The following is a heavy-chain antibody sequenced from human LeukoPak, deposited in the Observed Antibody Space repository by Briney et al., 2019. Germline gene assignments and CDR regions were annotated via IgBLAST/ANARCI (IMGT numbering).Heavy chain of an antibody. V-gene: IGHV5-51*01. CDR2: IYPGDSDT. Sequence: GESLKISCKGSGYSFTSYWIGWVRQMHGKGLEWMGIIYPGDSDTRYSPSFQGQVTISADKSISTAYLQWSSLKASDTAMYYCARPGEKRSWYLDYWGQGTLVTVSS. D-gene: IGHD6-13*01. J-gene: IGHJ4*02. CDR1: GYSFTSYW. CDR3: ARPGEKRSWYLDY.